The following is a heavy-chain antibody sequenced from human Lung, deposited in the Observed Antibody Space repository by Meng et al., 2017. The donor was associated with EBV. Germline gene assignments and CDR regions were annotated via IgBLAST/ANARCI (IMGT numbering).Heavy chain of an antibody. J-gene: IGHJ4*02. Sequence: QVQLVESGGGVVQPGRSLSLSCAASGFTFSNYGIHWVRQAPGKGLEWLAVISNDGSDQYYADSVKGRFTISRDNSKNTVYLQMSSLRAGETAVYYCAKVVRGDYGDYFDYWGPGTLVTVSS. CDR1: GFTFSNYG. CDR3: AKVVRGDYGDYFDY. V-gene: IGHV3-30*18. CDR2: ISNDGSDQ. D-gene: IGHD4-17*01.